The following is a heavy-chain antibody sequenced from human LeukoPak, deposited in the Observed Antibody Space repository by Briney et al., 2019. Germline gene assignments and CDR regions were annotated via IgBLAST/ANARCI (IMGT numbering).Heavy chain of an antibody. D-gene: IGHD1-26*01. CDR2: ISGSGGST. Sequence: GGSLRLSCAASGFTFSSYAMSWVRQAPGKGLEWVSAISGSGGSTYYADSVKGRFTISRDNAKNSLYLQMNSLRAEDTAVYYCARVNGWDQTNGAFDIWGQGTMVTVSS. CDR3: ARVNGWDQTNGAFDI. J-gene: IGHJ3*02. CDR1: GFTFSSYA. V-gene: IGHV3-23*01.